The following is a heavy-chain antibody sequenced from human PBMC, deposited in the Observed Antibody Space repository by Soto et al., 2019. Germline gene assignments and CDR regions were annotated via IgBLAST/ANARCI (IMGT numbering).Heavy chain of an antibody. CDR2: IYSGGRT. CDR3: ARSTGWYCFNY. Sequence: EVQLVESGGGLVQPGGTLRVSCAASGFTDNSNYMTWVRQAPGKGLEWVSAIYSGGRTYYVDSVKGRFTISRDYSKDMLYLQMSSLRVEDTAMYYCARSTGWYCFNYWGQGTLVTVSS. D-gene: IGHD6-19*01. V-gene: IGHV3-66*01. CDR1: GFTDNSNY. J-gene: IGHJ4*02.